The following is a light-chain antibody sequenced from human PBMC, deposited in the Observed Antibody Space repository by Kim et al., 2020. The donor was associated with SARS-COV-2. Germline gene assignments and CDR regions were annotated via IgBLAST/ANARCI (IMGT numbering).Light chain of an antibody. CDR1: SLRSYY. Sequence: VALGQTARITCQGNSLRSYYATWYQQKPGQAPIVVIYGKNNRPSRIPGRFSGTSSGNTASLTITGTPAGDEADYYGNSRDSNDNGVFGGGTQLTVL. V-gene: IGLV3-19*01. J-gene: IGLJ2*01. CDR3: NSRDSNDNGV. CDR2: GKN.